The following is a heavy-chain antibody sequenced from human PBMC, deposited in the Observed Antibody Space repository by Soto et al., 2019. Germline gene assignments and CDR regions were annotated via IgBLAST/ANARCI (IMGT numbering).Heavy chain of an antibody. D-gene: IGHD5-12*01. Sequence: GAPVKVSCKASGYTFTDYGISWVRQAPGQGLEWMGWISAYNINTNYAQTLQGRVTMTTDTSTSTAYMELRSLRSDDTAVYYCARDYGRYTRVFDYWGQGTLVTVSS. J-gene: IGHJ4*01. CDR1: GYTFTDYG. CDR2: ISAYNINT. CDR3: ARDYGRYTRVFDY. V-gene: IGHV1-18*01.